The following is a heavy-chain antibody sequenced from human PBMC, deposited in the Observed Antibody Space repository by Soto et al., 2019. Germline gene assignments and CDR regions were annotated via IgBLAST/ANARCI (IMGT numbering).Heavy chain of an antibody. D-gene: IGHD3-22*01. CDR3: ARDTASKDYDSHSYYPHFDS. J-gene: IGHJ5*01. V-gene: IGHV4-30-4*01. CDR1: GDSINTDYY. Sequence: SETLSLTCAVSGDSINTDYYWSWMRQPPGKSREWIGHIYYTGGTFYSPSLKSRLALSVDTSKNQFSLRLSSVTAADTAVYYCARDTASKDYDSHSYYPHFDSWGQGALVTVSS. CDR2: IYYTGGT.